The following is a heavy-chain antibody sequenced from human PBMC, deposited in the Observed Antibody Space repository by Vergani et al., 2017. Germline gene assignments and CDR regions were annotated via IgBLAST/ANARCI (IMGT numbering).Heavy chain of an antibody. V-gene: IGHV3-7*03. CDR3: ARVNGPDAFDI. J-gene: IGHJ3*02. CDR2: ISQDGSEK. Sequence: EVQLVESGGGLVQPGGSLRLSCAASGFTLSTYGMSWVRQAPGKGLEWVANISQDGSEKYYVDSVKGRFPISRDNAKNSLYLQMNSLRAEDTAVYYCARVNGPDAFDIWGQGTMVTVSS. CDR1: GFTLSTYG.